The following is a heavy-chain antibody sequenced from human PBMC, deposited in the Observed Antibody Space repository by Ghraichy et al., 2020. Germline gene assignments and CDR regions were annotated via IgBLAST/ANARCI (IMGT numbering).Heavy chain of an antibody. D-gene: IGHD3-10*01. V-gene: IGHV3-7*03. Sequence: LSLTCAASGFTFSSYWMNWVRQAPGKGLEWVANIKQDGSEKYYADSVKGRFTISRDNAKNSLYLQMNSLRAEDTAVHYCATATMARGAYDYWGQGTLVTVSS. CDR2: IKQDGSEK. CDR3: ATATMARGAYDY. J-gene: IGHJ4*02. CDR1: GFTFSSYW.